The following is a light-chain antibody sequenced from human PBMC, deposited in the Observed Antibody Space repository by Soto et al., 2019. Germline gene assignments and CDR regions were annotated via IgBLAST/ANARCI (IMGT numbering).Light chain of an antibody. V-gene: IGKV4-1*01. CDR1: KSILSLSNNKNY. J-gene: IGKJ2*01. Sequence: DIVMTQSPDSLAVSLGERATINCKSSKSILSLSNNKNYLAWYQHKPGQPPKLLISWASTRESGVPDRISGSGAGTDFTLSISSLQAEDVAVYYYQQYFSTPTFGQGTKLEIK. CDR3: QQYFSTPT. CDR2: WAS.